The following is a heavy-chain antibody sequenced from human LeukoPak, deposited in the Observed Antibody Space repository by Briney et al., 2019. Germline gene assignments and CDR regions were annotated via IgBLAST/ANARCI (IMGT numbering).Heavy chain of an antibody. CDR1: GFTFDDYG. D-gene: IGHD1-26*01. V-gene: IGHV3-20*04. J-gene: IGHJ4*02. CDR2: INWNGGST. CDR3: ASTHSLGGSYRGHSFDY. Sequence: LTEGSLRLSCAASGFTFDDYGMSWVRQAPGKGLEWVSGINWNGGSTGYADSVKGRFTISRDNAKNSLYLQMNSLRAEDTALYYCASTHSLGGSYRGHSFDYWGQGTLVTVSS.